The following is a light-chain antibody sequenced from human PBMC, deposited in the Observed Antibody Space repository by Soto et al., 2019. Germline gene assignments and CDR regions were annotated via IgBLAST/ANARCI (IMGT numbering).Light chain of an antibody. CDR1: QTISSW. Sequence: DIQLAQSPSTLSASVGDRVTITCRASQTISSWLAWYQQKPGKAPKLLIYAASTLQSGVPSRFSGRGSGTEFTLTISSLQPEDFATYYCQQCYSYSRTFGQGTKVDIK. J-gene: IGKJ1*01. CDR2: AAS. CDR3: QQCYSYSRT. V-gene: IGKV1-5*01.